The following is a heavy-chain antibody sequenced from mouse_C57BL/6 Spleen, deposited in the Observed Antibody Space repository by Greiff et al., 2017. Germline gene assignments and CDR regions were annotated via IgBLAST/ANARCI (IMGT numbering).Heavy chain of an antibody. CDR2: IGPGSGST. CDR3: ARYLSTVVAENAMDY. Sequence: QVQLQQSGAELVKPGASVKISCKASGYTFTDYYINWVKQRPGQGLAWIGKIGPGSGSTYYNEKLNGKATLTADKSSSTAYMQLSSLTSEDSAVYFCARYLSTVVAENAMDYWGQGTSVTVSS. CDR1: GYTFTDYY. J-gene: IGHJ4*01. V-gene: IGHV1-77*01. D-gene: IGHD1-1*01.